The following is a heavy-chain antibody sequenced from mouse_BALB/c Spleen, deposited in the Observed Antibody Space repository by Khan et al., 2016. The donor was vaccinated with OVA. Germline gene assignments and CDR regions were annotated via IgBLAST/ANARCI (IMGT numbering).Heavy chain of an antibody. Sequence: QVQLKESGPGLVQPSQSLSITCTVSGFSLTTYGVHRVRQSPGKGLEWLGVIWSGGSTDYNAPFISRLSISKDSSKSQVFFKMNSLQVNDTAIYYCARNYDYDEGLAYWGQGTLVTVSA. CDR2: IWSGGST. CDR3: ARNYDYDEGLAY. J-gene: IGHJ3*01. D-gene: IGHD2-4*01. CDR1: GFSLTTYG. V-gene: IGHV2-2*02.